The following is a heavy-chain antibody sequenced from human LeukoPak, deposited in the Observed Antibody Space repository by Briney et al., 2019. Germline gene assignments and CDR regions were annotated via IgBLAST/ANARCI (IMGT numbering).Heavy chain of an antibody. Sequence: GGSLRLSCAASGFTFSTYAMTWVRQAPGKGLEWVAGISTSGDGTYYADSAKGRFTISRDNSKNTLYLQMNSLRAEDTVVYFCAKDLGLAYYESYFDIWGQGTMVTVSS. CDR3: AKDLGLAYYESYFDI. CDR1: GFTFSTYA. CDR2: ISTSGDGT. D-gene: IGHD3-22*01. J-gene: IGHJ3*02. V-gene: IGHV3-23*01.